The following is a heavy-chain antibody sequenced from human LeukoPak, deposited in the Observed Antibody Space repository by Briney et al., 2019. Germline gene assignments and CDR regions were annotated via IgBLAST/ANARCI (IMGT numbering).Heavy chain of an antibody. CDR1: GGSFSGYY. CDR2: INHSGST. CDR3: ARVTTWNYVPYYHYMDV. J-gene: IGHJ6*03. V-gene: IGHV4-34*01. Sequence: SETLSLTCAVCGGSFSGYYWSWIRQPPGKGLEWIGEINHSGSTNYNPSLKSRVTISVDTSKNQFSLKLSSVTAADTAVYYCARVTTWNYVPYYHYMDVWGKGTTVTVSS. D-gene: IGHD1-7*01.